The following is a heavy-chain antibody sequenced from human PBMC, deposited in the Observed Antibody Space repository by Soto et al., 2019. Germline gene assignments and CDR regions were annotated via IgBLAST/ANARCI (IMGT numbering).Heavy chain of an antibody. D-gene: IGHD6-19*01. J-gene: IGHJ4*02. Sequence: EVQLLESGGGLVQPGGSLRLSCAASGFTFSSYAMSWVRQAPGKGLEWVSAISGSGGSTYYADSVKGRFTISRDNXKXXLYLQMNSLRAEDTAVYYCAKDRQRYGGLSGCPDYWGQGTLVTVSS. CDR3: AKDRQRYGGLSGCPDY. CDR2: ISGSGGST. CDR1: GFTFSSYA. V-gene: IGHV3-23*01.